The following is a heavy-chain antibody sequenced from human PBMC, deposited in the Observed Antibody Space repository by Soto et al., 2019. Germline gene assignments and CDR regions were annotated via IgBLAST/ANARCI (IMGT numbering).Heavy chain of an antibody. Sequence: QVQLVESGGGVVQPRRSLRLSCAASGFTFSSYGMHWVRQAPGKGLEWVAVISYDGSNKYYADSVKGRFTISRDNSKNTLYLQMNSLRAEDTAVYYCAKDLGGAVAAADYYYYYGMDVWGQGTTVTVSS. D-gene: IGHD6-19*01. CDR2: ISYDGSNK. CDR1: GFTFSSYG. V-gene: IGHV3-30*18. J-gene: IGHJ6*02. CDR3: AKDLGGAVAAADYYYYYGMDV.